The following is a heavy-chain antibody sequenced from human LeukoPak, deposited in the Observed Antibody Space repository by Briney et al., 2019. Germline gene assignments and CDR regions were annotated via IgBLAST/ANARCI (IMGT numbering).Heavy chain of an antibody. V-gene: IGHV3-7*01. CDR1: GFTFSDYW. CDR3: ARDTSPYTGTIWSDAFDI. D-gene: IGHD2-2*01. CDR2: IKQDGSEK. Sequence: GGSLRLSCAVSGFTFSDYWMTWVRQAPGKGLEWVANIKQDGSEKNYVDSVKGRFTISRDNAKNSVYLQMHSLRGEDTAVHYCARDTSPYTGTIWSDAFDIWGQGTMVTVSS. J-gene: IGHJ3*02.